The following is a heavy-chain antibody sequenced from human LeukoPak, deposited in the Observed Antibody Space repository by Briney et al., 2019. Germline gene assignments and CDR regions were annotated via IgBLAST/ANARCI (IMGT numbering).Heavy chain of an antibody. CDR2: INPDTGAT. V-gene: IGHV1-2*02. D-gene: IGHD6-13*01. Sequence: ASVKVSCTASGYRFSGYDIHWVRQAPGQGLEWMGWINPDTGATNYAQKFQDRVTMTRDTSITSAYMELIRLRSDDTAVYYCATVKSKRRLQLDYWGQGTLVTVSS. CDR1: GYRFSGYD. CDR3: ATVKSKRRLQLDY. J-gene: IGHJ4*02.